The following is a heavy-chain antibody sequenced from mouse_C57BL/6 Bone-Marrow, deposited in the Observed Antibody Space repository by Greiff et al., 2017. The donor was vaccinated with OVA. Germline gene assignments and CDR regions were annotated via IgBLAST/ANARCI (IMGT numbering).Heavy chain of an antibody. D-gene: IGHD2-4*01. CDR3: ARRDDYALFAY. V-gene: IGHV8-12*01. CDR1: GFSLSTSGMG. CDR2: IYWDDDK. J-gene: IGHJ3*01. Sequence: QVQLKESGPGILQSSQTLSLTCSFSGFSLSTSGMGVSWIRQPSGKGLEWLAHIYWDDDKRYNPFLKSRLTISKDTSRNQVFLKITSVDTADTATYYCARRDDYALFAYWGQGTLVTVSA.